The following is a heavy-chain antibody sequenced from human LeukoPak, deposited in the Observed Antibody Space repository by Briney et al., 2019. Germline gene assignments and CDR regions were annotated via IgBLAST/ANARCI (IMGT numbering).Heavy chain of an antibody. CDR2: IIPIFGTA. Sequence: SVKVSCKASGGTFSSYAISWVRQAPGQGLEWMGGIIPIFGTANYAQKFQGRVTVTADESTSTAYMELSSLRSEDTAVYYCAREADYYDSSVYFDYWDQGTLVTVSS. J-gene: IGHJ4*02. D-gene: IGHD3-22*01. CDR3: AREADYYDSSVYFDY. V-gene: IGHV1-69*01. CDR1: GGTFSSYA.